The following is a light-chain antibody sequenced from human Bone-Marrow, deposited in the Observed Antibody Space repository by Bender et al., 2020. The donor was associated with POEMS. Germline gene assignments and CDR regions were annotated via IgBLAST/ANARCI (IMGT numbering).Light chain of an antibody. CDR2: EVS. CDR3: SSYGGTDNVV. CDR1: SSDVGRYIY. J-gene: IGLJ2*01. V-gene: IGLV2-8*01. Sequence: QSALTQPPSASGSPGQSVTISCTGTSSDVGRYIYVSWYQQHPGKAPKLLIYEVSKRPSGVPHRFSGCKSGNTASLTVSGLQGEDEADYYCSSYGGTDNVVFGGGTKLTVL.